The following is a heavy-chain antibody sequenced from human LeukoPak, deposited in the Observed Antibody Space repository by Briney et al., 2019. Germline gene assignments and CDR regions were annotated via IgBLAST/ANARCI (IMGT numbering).Heavy chain of an antibody. V-gene: IGHV3-30*02. J-gene: IGHJ5*02. CDR1: GFTFSSYG. CDR3: AKGLYSSGWYNWFDP. Sequence: GGSLRLSCAASGFTFSSYGMHWVRQAPGKGLEWVAFIRYDGSNKYYADSVKGRFTISRDNSKNTLYLQMNSLRTEDTAVYYCAKGLYSSGWYNWFDPWGQGTLVTVSS. CDR2: IRYDGSNK. D-gene: IGHD6-19*01.